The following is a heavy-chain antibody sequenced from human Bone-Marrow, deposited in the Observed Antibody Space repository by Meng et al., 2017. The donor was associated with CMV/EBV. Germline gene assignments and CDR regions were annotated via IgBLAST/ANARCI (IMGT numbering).Heavy chain of an antibody. CDR2: MNTNSGNT. CDR1: GYTFTRYD. J-gene: IGHJ6*02. D-gene: IGHD3-3*01. CDR3: ARVLREGFLAHPWVMDV. V-gene: IGHV1-8*01. Sequence: ASVKVSCKASGYTFTRYDINWVRQAAGQGLEWMGWMNTNSGNTGYAQNFQGRVTMTRNTATGTAYMELTSLKSEDTAVYYCARVLREGFLAHPWVMDVWGQGTTVTVSS.